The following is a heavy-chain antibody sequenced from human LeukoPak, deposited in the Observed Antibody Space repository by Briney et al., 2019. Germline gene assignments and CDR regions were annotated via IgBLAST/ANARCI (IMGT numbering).Heavy chain of an antibody. Sequence: VASVKVSCKASGYTFTGYYMHWVRQAPGQGLEWMGWINPNSGGTNYAQRFQGRVTMTRDTSISTAYMELSRLRSDDTAMYYCARGRHYYDSSGYLRFDYWGQGTLVTVSS. V-gene: IGHV1-2*02. CDR3: ARGRHYYDSSGYLRFDY. CDR1: GYTFTGYY. J-gene: IGHJ4*02. CDR2: INPNSGGT. D-gene: IGHD3-22*01.